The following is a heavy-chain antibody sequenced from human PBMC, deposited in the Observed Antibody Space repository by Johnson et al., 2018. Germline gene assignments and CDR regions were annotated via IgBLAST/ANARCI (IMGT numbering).Heavy chain of an antibody. Sequence: QVQLQESGPGLVKPSQTLSLTCTVSGGSISSDSYYWSWIRQPAGKGLEWIGRIYSSGSTSYNPSLKSRVTISVDTSKNHFSLKLSSVTAADTAVYYCARETSGSYLGYFQHWGQGTLVTVSS. D-gene: IGHD1-26*01. CDR2: IYSSGST. CDR3: ARETSGSYLGYFQH. V-gene: IGHV4-61*02. J-gene: IGHJ1*01. CDR1: GGSISSDSYY.